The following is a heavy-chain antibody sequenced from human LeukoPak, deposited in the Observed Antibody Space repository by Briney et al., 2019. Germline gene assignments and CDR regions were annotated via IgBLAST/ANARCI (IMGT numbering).Heavy chain of an antibody. V-gene: IGHV4-39*07. J-gene: IGHJ4*02. CDR1: GASISSSRYY. D-gene: IGHD3-9*01. CDR3: ARARYEILAGYYSFDY. CDR2: LHYSRGT. Sequence: SETLSLTCTVSGASISSSRYYWAWIRQPPGRGLEWIGSLHYSRGTYYNPSLKSRVTISVDTSKNQFSLKLSSVTAADTAIYYCARARYEILAGYYSFDYWGQGILVTVSS.